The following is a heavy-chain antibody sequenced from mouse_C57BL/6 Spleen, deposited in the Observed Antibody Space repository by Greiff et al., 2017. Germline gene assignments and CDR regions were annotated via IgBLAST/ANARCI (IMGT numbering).Heavy chain of an antibody. CDR1: GFNIKDYY. D-gene: IGHD1-1*01. CDR3: ATPRDYGSSYVGWYFDV. V-gene: IGHV14-2*01. CDR2: IDPEDGET. Sequence: VQLKQSGAELVKPGASVKLSCTASGFNIKDYYMHWVKQRTEQGLEWIGRIDPEDGETKYAPKFPGKATITADTSSNTAYLQLSSLTSEDTAVYYCATPRDYGSSYVGWYFDVWGTGTTVTVSS. J-gene: IGHJ1*03.